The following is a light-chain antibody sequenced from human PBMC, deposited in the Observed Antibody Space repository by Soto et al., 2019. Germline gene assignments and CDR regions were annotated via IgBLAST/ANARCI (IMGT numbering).Light chain of an antibody. CDR3: QSHDNSLSGYV. V-gene: IGLV1-40*01. J-gene: IGLJ1*01. Sequence: QSVLTQPPSVSVAPGQRVTISCTGSSSNIGAGYDVHWYQQVPGTAPKLLIYANFNRPSGVPDRFSGSKSGTSASLAITGLQAEDEADYYCQSHDNSLSGYVFGPGTKVTVL. CDR2: ANF. CDR1: SSNIGAGYD.